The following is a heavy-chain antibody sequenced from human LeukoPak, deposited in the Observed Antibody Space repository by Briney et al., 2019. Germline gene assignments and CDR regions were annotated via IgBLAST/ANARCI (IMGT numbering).Heavy chain of an antibody. Sequence: PGGSLRLSCAASGFNFYYDWMSWVRQAPGKGLEGVGRIKSKTDGGTTEYAAPVKGRFTISRDDSRNTLYLQMSSLKTEDTAVYYCVRDQYCASSSCPGAFDLWGQGTVVTVSS. CDR1: GFNFYYDW. J-gene: IGHJ3*01. V-gene: IGHV3-15*01. CDR2: IKSKTDGGTT. D-gene: IGHD2-2*01. CDR3: VRDQYCASSSCPGAFDL.